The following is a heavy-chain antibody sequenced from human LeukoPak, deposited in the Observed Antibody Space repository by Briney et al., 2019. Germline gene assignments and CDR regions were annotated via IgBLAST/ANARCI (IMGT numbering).Heavy chain of an antibody. J-gene: IGHJ4*02. CDR3: ARDRGTNIVNAGLRPGYIDC. CDR2: IWYDGSSK. CDR1: GFTFNTYG. V-gene: IGHV3-33*01. Sequence: GGSLRLSCAAAGFTFNTYGMHWLRQAPGKGLEWVALIWYDGSSKYYADSVKGRFTISRDNSRDTLFLQMNSLGVEDSAVYYCARDRGTNIVNAGLRPGYIDCWGQGTLVTVSS. D-gene: IGHD5-12*01.